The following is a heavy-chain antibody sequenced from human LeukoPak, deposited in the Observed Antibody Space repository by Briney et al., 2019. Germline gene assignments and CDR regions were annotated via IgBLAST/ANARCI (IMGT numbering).Heavy chain of an antibody. CDR1: GYTLTSYG. CDR3: ARVGYCSGGSCCPDY. CDR2: ISVNNAKT. J-gene: IGHJ4*02. D-gene: IGHD2-15*01. V-gene: IGHV1-18*01. Sequence: ASVKVSCKASGYTLTSYGFSWVRQAPGQGLERMGWISVNNAKTNYAQKFQGRVTMTTDTSTTTAYMELRSLTSDDTAVYYCARVGYCSGGSCCPDYWGQGTLVTVSS.